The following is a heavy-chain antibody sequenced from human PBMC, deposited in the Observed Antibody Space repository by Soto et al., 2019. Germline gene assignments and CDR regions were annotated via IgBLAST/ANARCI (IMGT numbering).Heavy chain of an antibody. CDR1: GYTFTGYY. D-gene: IGHD6-6*01. V-gene: IGHV1-2*04. CDR2: INPNSGGT. J-gene: IGHJ6*02. Sequence: QVQPVQSGAEVKKPGASVKVSCKASGYTFTGYYMHWVRQAPGQGLEWMGWINPNSGGTNYAQKFQGWVTMTRDTSISTAYMELSRLRSDDTAVYYCARGGDSSSYYYYGMDVWGQGTTVTVSS. CDR3: ARGGDSSSYYYYGMDV.